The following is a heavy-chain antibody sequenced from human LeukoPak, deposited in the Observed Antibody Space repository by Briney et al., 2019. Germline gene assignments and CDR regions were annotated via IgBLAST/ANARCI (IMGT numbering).Heavy chain of an antibody. J-gene: IGHJ4*02. CDR3: AKSGYNRFDY. CDR2: ISGSGSGGST. D-gene: IGHD5-24*01. Sequence: SCKASGGTFSSSAMSWVRQAPGKGLEWVSNISGSGSGGSTYYADSVKCRFTISRDNSKNTLYLQMNSLRAEDTAVYYCAKSGYNRFDYWGQGTLVTVCS. CDR1: GGTFSSSA. V-gene: IGHV3-23*01.